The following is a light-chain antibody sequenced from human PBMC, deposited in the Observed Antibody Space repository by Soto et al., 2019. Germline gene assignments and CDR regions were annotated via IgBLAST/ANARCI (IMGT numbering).Light chain of an antibody. CDR1: QRVSSY. CDR3: QQRSNWLP. CDR2: DAS. V-gene: IGKV3-11*01. Sequence: EIVLTQSPATLSLSPGERATLSSRASQRVSSYLAWYQQKPGQAPRLLIYDASNRATGIPARFSGSGYGTDFTLTISSLEPEDFAVYYCQQRSNWLPFGGGTKVEI. J-gene: IGKJ4*01.